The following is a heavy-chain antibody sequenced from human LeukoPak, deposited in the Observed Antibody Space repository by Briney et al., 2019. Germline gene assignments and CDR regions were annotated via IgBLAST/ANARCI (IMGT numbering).Heavy chain of an antibody. CDR2: ISSSSSYI. J-gene: IGHJ4*02. CDR1: GFTFISYS. Sequence: GSLRILWAASGFTFISYSMNWVRPAPGKGLEWVSSISSSSSYIYHADSVKGRFTISRDNAKNSLYLQMNSLRAEDTAVYYCARGGTSVDYWGQGTLVTVSS. V-gene: IGHV3-21*01. CDR3: ARGGTSVDY.